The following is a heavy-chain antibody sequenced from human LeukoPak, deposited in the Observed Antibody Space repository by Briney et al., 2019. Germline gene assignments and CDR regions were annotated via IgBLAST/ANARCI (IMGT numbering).Heavy chain of an antibody. V-gene: IGHV3-23*01. J-gene: IGHJ4*02. CDR1: GFTFSSSA. Sequence: GGSLRLSCAASGFTFSSSAMSWVRQALGKGLEWVSGISDSGGSTYYADSVKGRFTISRDNSKNMLYLQMNGLRAEDTAVYYCAKVSESNYDFLTGYYTPYYFDYWGQGTLVTVSS. D-gene: IGHD3-9*01. CDR2: ISDSGGST. CDR3: AKVSESNYDFLTGYYTPYYFDY.